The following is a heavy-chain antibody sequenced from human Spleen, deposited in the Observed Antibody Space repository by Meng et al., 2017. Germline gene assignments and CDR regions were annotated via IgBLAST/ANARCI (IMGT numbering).Heavy chain of an antibody. D-gene: IGHD6-19*01. CDR3: VRSSGWVKTGFDP. J-gene: IGHJ5*02. V-gene: IGHV4-39*01. Sequence: QLELQEAGPGLVKPSETLPLTCMVSGGSISSSAYHWGWIRQPPGKGLEWIGTIDYSGNTYYNASLKGRVTISIDMSKNQFSLNLNSVTAADTAVYYCVRSSGWVKTGFDPWGQGTLVTVSS. CDR2: IDYSGNT. CDR1: GGSISSSAYH.